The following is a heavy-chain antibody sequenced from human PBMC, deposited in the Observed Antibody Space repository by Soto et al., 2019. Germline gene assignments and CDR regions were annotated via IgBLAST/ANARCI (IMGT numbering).Heavy chain of an antibody. CDR2: IYTSGST. D-gene: IGHD3-10*01. Sequence: SETLSLTCTVSGGSISSYYWSWIRQPAGKGLEWIGRIYTSGSTNYNPSLKSRVTMSVDTSKNQFSLKLSSVTAADTAVYYCARDAAMVRGVIIYYYYYGMDVWGQGTTVTVSS. V-gene: IGHV4-4*07. J-gene: IGHJ6*02. CDR1: GGSISSYY. CDR3: ARDAAMVRGVIIYYYYYGMDV.